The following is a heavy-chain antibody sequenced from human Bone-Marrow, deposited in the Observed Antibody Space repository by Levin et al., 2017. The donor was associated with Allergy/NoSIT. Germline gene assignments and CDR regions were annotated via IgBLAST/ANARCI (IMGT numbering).Heavy chain of an antibody. J-gene: IGHJ3*02. CDR3: ATVDFHSNGHFYDNMDIGAFDI. CDR1: GFRFAGYA. D-gene: IGHD3-22*01. Sequence: GGSLRLSCVGSGFRFAGYAMTWVRQAPGKGLEWVSVIRGTGANTKYADSVKGRFTVSRDNSKNTLFLQMNNVRAEDTAVYYCATVDFHSNGHFYDNMDIGAFDIWGQGTMVTVSS. V-gene: IGHV3-23*01. CDR2: IRGTGANT.